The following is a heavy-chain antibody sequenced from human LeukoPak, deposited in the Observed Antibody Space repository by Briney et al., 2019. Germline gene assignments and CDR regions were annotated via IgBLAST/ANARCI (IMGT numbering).Heavy chain of an antibody. V-gene: IGHV1-3*01. Sequence: GASVKVSCKASGYTFTSYAMHWVRQAPGQRLEWMGCINAGNGNTKYSQKFQGRVTITRDTSASTAYMELSSLRSEDTAVYYCARDAYYYGSGSYYTAWGQGTLVTVSS. CDR1: GYTFTSYA. CDR2: INAGNGNT. J-gene: IGHJ5*02. CDR3: ARDAYYYGSGSYYTA. D-gene: IGHD3-10*01.